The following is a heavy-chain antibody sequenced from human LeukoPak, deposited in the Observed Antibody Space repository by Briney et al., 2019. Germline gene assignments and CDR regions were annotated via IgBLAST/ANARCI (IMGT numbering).Heavy chain of an antibody. CDR3: ARDRRDGYYYDSSGYYGY. CDR2: ISGSGGST. Sequence: GGSLRLSCAASGFTFSSYAMSWVRQAPGKGLEWVSAISGSGGSTYYADSVKGRFTISRDNAKNSLYLQMNSLRAEDTAVYYCARDRRDGYYYDSSGYYGYWGQGTLVTVSS. D-gene: IGHD3-22*01. CDR1: GFTFSSYA. J-gene: IGHJ4*02. V-gene: IGHV3-23*01.